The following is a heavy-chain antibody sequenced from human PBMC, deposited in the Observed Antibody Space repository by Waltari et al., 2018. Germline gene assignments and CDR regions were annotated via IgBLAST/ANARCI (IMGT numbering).Heavy chain of an antibody. CDR3: ARGGFYNSGVN. Sequence: QLQLLESGPGVVKPSETLSLNCNVSGGSITSTSRFWGWIRQPPGKGLEWIGSISYSGKTYYNPSLTVRATISGDTSQNQFSLKVTSVTAADTAIYYCARGGFYNSGVNWGQGTQVTVSS. CDR2: ISYSGKT. J-gene: IGHJ4*02. V-gene: IGHV4-39*01. D-gene: IGHD1-1*01. CDR1: GGSITSTSRF.